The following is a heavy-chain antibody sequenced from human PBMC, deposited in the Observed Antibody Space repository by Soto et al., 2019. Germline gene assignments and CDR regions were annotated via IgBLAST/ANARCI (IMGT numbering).Heavy chain of an antibody. CDR3: VRTIAVAVPDAFDM. J-gene: IGHJ3*02. CDR2: ILSDGSKQ. D-gene: IGHD6-19*01. Sequence: GGSLRLSCAASRFTFSYYAMHWIRQAPGKGLEWMAVILSDGSKQYYAESVKGRFTVSRDNSKSTLYLQMNSLRVEDTAVYYCVRTIAVAVPDAFDMWGQGTMVTVSS. V-gene: IGHV3-30*04. CDR1: RFTFSYYA.